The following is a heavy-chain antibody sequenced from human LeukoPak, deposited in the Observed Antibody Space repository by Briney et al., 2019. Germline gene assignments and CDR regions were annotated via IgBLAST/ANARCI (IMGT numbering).Heavy chain of an antibody. D-gene: IGHD1-26*01. CDR3: ARGVGAYYMDV. CDR1: GGSISSSSYY. V-gene: IGHV4-39*07. Sequence: SETLSLTCTVSGGSISSSSYYWGWIRQPPGKGLEWIGSIYYSGSTYYNPSLKSRVTISVDTSKNQFSLKLSSVTAADTAVYYCARGVGAYYMDVWGKGTTVTISS. J-gene: IGHJ6*03. CDR2: IYYSGST.